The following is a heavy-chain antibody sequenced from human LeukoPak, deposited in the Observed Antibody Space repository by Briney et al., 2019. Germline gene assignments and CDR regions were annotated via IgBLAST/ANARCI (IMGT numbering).Heavy chain of an antibody. V-gene: IGHV3-53*01. D-gene: IGHD3-22*01. J-gene: IGHJ4*02. CDR1: GFTVSSNY. CDR3: ARAAGYYDSSGYYNYYLDY. Sequence: LAGGSLRLSCAASGFTVSSNYMSWVRQAPGKGLECVSVIYSGGSTYYADSVKGRFTISRDNSKNTLYLQMNSLRAEDTAVYYCARAAGYYDSSGYYNYYLDYWGQGTLVTVSS. CDR2: IYSGGST.